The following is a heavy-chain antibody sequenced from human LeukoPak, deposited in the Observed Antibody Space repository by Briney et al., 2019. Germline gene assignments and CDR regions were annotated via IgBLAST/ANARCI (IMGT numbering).Heavy chain of an antibody. J-gene: IGHJ5*02. CDR1: GGSFGGYF. Sequence: SETLSLTCAVYGGSFGGYFWSWIRQAPGRGLEWIGEVSPGVSANYNPSLKSRVTISLDTSKNQFFLKLSSVTAADTAVYYCAREADGGILDPWGQGTLVTVSS. CDR2: VSPGVSA. V-gene: IGHV4-34*01. D-gene: IGHD4-23*01. CDR3: AREADGGILDP.